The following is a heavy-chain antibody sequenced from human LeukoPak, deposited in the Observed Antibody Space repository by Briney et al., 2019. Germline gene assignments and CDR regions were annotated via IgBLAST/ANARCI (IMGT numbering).Heavy chain of an antibody. CDR3: ARGSTYDFWSGDALDV. V-gene: IGHV3-23*01. Sequence: GGSLRLSCAASGFTFSSYAMSWVRQAPGKGLEWVSAISGSGGSTYYADSVKGRFTISRDNSKNTLYLQMNSLRAEDTAVYYCARGSTYDFWSGDALDVWGQGTMVTVAS. D-gene: IGHD3-3*01. CDR1: GFTFSSYA. CDR2: ISGSGGST. J-gene: IGHJ3*01.